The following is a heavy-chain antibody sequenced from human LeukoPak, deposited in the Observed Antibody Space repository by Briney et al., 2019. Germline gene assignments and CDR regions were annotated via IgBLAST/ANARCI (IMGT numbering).Heavy chain of an antibody. CDR3: ARELVVVPAAMSIYYFDY. V-gene: IGHV4-61*01. CDR2: IYYSGST. Sequence: PSETLSLTCTVSGGSVSSGSYYWSRIRQPPGKGLEWIGYIYYSGSTNYNPSLKSRVTISVDTSKNQFSLKLSSVTAADTAVYYCARELVVVPAAMSIYYFDYLGQGTLVTVSS. D-gene: IGHD2-2*01. J-gene: IGHJ4*02. CDR1: GGSVSSGSYY.